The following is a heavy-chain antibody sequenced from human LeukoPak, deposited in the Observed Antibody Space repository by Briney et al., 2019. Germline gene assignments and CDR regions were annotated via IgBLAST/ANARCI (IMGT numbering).Heavy chain of an antibody. CDR1: GFTFSSYW. D-gene: IGHD3-10*01. V-gene: IGHV3-74*01. Sequence: GGSLRLSCAASGFTFSSYWMHWVRQAPGKGLVWVSRINSDGRSTNYADSVKGRFTISRDNAKNTLYLQMNSLRAGDTAMYYCARAVYYSNYLGYWGQGTLVTVSS. CDR3: ARAVYYSNYLGY. CDR2: INSDGRST. J-gene: IGHJ4*01.